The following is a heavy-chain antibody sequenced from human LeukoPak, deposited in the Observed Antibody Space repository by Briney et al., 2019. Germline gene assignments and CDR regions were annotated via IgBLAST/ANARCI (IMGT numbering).Heavy chain of an antibody. V-gene: IGHV3-23*01. Sequence: GGSLRLSCAASGFTFSSYAMSWVRQAPGKGLEWVSAISGSGGSTYYADSVKGRFTISRDNSKNTLYLQMNSLRAEDTAIYYCAILYSSSPLDYWDQGTLVTVSS. CDR3: AILYSSSPLDY. CDR1: GFTFSSYA. D-gene: IGHD6-6*01. J-gene: IGHJ4*02. CDR2: ISGSGGST.